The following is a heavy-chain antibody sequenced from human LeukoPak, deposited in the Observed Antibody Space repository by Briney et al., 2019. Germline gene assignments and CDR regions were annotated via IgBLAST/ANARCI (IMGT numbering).Heavy chain of an antibody. CDR2: INWNGGST. J-gene: IGHJ4*02. CDR3: ARGTAGVEFDY. CDR1: GFTFDDYG. D-gene: IGHD3-10*01. Sequence: GGSLRLSCAASGFTFDDYGMSWVRQAPGKGLEWVTGINWNGGSTGYADSVKGRFTISRDNAKNSLYLQMNSLRADDTALYYCARGTAGVEFDYWGQGTLGTVSS. V-gene: IGHV3-20*04.